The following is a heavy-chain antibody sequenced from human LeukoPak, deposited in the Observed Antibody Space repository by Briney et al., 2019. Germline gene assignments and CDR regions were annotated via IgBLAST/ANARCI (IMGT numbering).Heavy chain of an antibody. CDR3: TLLQRGAVGY. CDR2: IYYSGST. D-gene: IGHD1-26*01. CDR1: GGSISSYY. Sequence: PSETLSLTCTVSGGSISSYYWSWIRQPPGKGLEWIGYIYYSGSTNYNPSLKSRVTISVDTSKNQFSLKLSSVTAAVTAVYYCTLLQRGAVGYWGQGTLVTVSS. J-gene: IGHJ4*02. V-gene: IGHV4-59*01.